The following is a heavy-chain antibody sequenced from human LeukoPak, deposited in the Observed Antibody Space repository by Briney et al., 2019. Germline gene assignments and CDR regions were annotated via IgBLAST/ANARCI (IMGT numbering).Heavy chain of an antibody. CDR2: IYYSGST. CDR3: ARGYCTNAVCSLGPTQA. CDR1: GGSISRGGYS. J-gene: IGHJ4*02. V-gene: IGHV4-30-4*07. Sequence: SQTLSLTCAVSGGSISRGGYSWNWIRQPPGKGLEWIGYIYYSGSTYYNPSLKSRVTISVDTSKNQFSLKLSSVTAADTAVYYCARGYCTNAVCSLGPTQAWGQGTLVTVSS. D-gene: IGHD2-8*01.